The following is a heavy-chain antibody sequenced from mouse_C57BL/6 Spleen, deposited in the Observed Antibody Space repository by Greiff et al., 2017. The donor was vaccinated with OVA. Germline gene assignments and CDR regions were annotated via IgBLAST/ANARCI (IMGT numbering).Heavy chain of an antibody. J-gene: IGHJ2*01. V-gene: IGHV1-80*01. CDR2: IYPGDGDT. Sequence: QVHVKQSGAELVKPGASVKISCKASGYAFSSYWMNWVKQRPGKGLEWIGQIYPGDGDTNYNGKFKGKATLTADKSSSTAYMQLSSLTSEDSAVYCCARGDYYYGSSSRYFDYGGQGTTLTVSS. CDR3: ARGDYYYGSSSRYFDY. CDR1: GYAFSSYW. D-gene: IGHD1-1*01.